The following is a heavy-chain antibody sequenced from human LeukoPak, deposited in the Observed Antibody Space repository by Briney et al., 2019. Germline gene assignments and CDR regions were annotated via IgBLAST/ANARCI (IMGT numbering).Heavy chain of an antibody. D-gene: IGHD4-17*01. Sequence: ASVKVSCKASGGTFSSYAISWVRQAPGQGLEWMGWMNPKSGNTDYAQKFQGRDALTRDTSISTAYMELSSLRSDDTAVYYCVRAPDDYGDAFDIWGQGTMVTVSS. V-gene: IGHV1-8*02. CDR3: VRAPDDYGDAFDI. CDR1: GGTFSSYA. J-gene: IGHJ3*02. CDR2: MNPKSGNT.